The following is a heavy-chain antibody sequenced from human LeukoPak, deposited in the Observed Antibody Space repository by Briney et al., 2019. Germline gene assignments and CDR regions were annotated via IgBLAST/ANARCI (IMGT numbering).Heavy chain of an antibody. CDR1: GFTFSSYN. Sequence: PGGSLRLSCAASGFTFSSYNMNWVRQAPGKGLEWVSSISSSSSYIYYADSVKGRFTISRDNAKHSLYLQMNSLRAEDTAVYYCARDSDYYDSSGYLDYWGQGTLVTVSS. J-gene: IGHJ4*02. CDR3: ARDSDYYDSSGYLDY. CDR2: ISSSSSYI. D-gene: IGHD3-22*01. V-gene: IGHV3-21*01.